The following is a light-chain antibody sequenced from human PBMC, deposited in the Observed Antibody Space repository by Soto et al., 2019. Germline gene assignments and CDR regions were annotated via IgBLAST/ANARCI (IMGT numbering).Light chain of an antibody. CDR3: QQYGSTPRT. V-gene: IGKV3-20*01. J-gene: IGKJ1*01. CDR2: GAS. CDR1: QSVSSN. Sequence: IVMTQSPSTLSVSPGERATLSCRASQSVSSNLAWYQQKAGQAPRLLIYGASSRATGIPDRFSGSGSGTDFTLTISRLEPEDFAVYYCQQYGSTPRTFGQGTKVDI.